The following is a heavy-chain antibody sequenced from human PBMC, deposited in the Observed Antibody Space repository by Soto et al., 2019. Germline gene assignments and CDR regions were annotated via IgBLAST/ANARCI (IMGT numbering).Heavy chain of an antibody. Sequence: GASVKVSCKASGYTFTSYGISWVRQAPGQGLEWMGWISAYNGNTNYAQKLQGRVTMTTDTSTSTAYMELRSLRSDDTAAYYCAREGRIVGATTFDYWGQGTLVTVSS. CDR1: GYTFTSYG. CDR2: ISAYNGNT. CDR3: AREGRIVGATTFDY. J-gene: IGHJ4*02. D-gene: IGHD1-26*01. V-gene: IGHV1-18*01.